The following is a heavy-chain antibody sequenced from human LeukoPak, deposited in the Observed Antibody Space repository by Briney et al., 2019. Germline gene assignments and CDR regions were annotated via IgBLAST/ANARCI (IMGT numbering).Heavy chain of an antibody. Sequence: PSETLSLTCTVSGDSISSSSYYWGWIRQPPGKGLEWIGCMFYSGSTYYNPSLKSRVTISVDTSKNQFSLKLSSVTAADTAVYHCAREPRPNCSSTSCYLSWFDPWGQGTLVTVSS. D-gene: IGHD2-2*01. J-gene: IGHJ5*02. CDR3: AREPRPNCSSTSCYLSWFDP. V-gene: IGHV4-39*07. CDR1: GDSISSSSYY. CDR2: MFYSGST.